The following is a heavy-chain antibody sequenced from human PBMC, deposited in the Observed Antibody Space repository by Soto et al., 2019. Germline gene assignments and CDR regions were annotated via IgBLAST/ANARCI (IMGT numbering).Heavy chain of an antibody. J-gene: IGHJ4*02. CDR1: GGSISSYY. D-gene: IGHD3-10*01. CDR2: MYNSGST. CDR3: ASMGYHYGSGSYPLDY. V-gene: IGHV4-59*08. Sequence: SETLSLTCAVSGGSISSYYWTWIRQPPGKGLEWIGFMYNSGSTHYNPSLKSRVTISLDTSKNQFSLNLRSVTAADTAVYYCASMGYHYGSGSYPLDYWGQGTLVTVSS.